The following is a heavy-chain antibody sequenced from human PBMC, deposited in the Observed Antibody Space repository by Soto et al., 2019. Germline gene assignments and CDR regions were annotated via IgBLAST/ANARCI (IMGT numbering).Heavy chain of an antibody. J-gene: IGHJ4*02. D-gene: IGHD3-22*01. Sequence: GGSLRLSCAASGFTFSSYWMHWVRQAPGKGLVWVSRINSDGSSTSYADSVKGRFTISRDNAKNTLYLQMNSLRAEDTAVYYCARDSNYYDSSGPGDYWGQGTLVTVSS. V-gene: IGHV3-74*01. CDR1: GFTFSSYW. CDR3: ARDSNYYDSSGPGDY. CDR2: INSDGSST.